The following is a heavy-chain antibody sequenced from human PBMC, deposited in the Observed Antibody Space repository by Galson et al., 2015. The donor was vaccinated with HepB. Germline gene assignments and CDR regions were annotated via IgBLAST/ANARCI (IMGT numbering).Heavy chain of an antibody. CDR2: IDLDDSET. D-gene: IGHD6-13*01. CDR3: ARLKAVAAAGAGYLDY. Sequence: QSGAEVKKPGESLRISCKVSGLSSGTNWIAWVRQMPEKGLELMGIIDLDDSETRYSPSFEGQVTISADGSIDTAYLQWNSLKASDSAIYFCARLKAVAAAGAGYLDYWGQGALITVSS. CDR1: GLSSGTNW. V-gene: IGHV5-51*03. J-gene: IGHJ4*02.